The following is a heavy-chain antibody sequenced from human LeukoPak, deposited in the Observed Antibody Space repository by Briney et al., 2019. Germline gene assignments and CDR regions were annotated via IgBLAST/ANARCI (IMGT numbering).Heavy chain of an antibody. CDR1: RCTFSSYA. J-gene: IGHJ3*02. CDR3: AKAVGAYDAFDI. V-gene: IGHV3-23*01. CDR2: ISGSGGNT. D-gene: IGHD1-26*01. Sequence: LGGSLRLSCAASRCTFSSYAMSWVRQAPGKGLEWVSAISGSGGNTDYADSVKGRFSTSRDNSKNTLYLQMNSLRAEDTAVYYCAKAVGAYDAFDIWGQGTMVTVSS.